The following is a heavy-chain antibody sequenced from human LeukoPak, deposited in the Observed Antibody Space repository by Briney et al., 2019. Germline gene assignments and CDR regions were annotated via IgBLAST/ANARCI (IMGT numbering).Heavy chain of an antibody. CDR1: GFTVSSNY. CDR2: IYSGGST. Sequence: GGSLRLSCAASGFTVSSNYMSWVRQAPGKGLEWVSVIYSGGSTNYADSVKGRFTISRDNSKNTLYLQMNSLRAEDTAVYYCARDCGYSSSCGFDYWGQGTLVTVSS. J-gene: IGHJ4*02. D-gene: IGHD6-13*01. V-gene: IGHV3-53*01. CDR3: ARDCGYSSSCGFDY.